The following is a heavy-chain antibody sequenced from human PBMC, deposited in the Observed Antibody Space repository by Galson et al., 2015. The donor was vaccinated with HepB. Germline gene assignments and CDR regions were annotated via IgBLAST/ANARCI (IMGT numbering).Heavy chain of an antibody. CDR3: ARRGYYYDSSGYYPPSWFDP. D-gene: IGHD3-22*01. J-gene: IGHJ5*02. CDR1: GYSFTSYW. Sequence: QSGAEVKKPGESLKISCKGSGYSFTSYWIGWVRQMPGKGLEWMGIIYPGDSDTRYSPSFQGQVTISADKSISTAYLQWSSLKASDTAMYYCARRGYYYDSSGYYPPSWFDPWGQGTLVTVSS. V-gene: IGHV5-51*03. CDR2: IYPGDSDT.